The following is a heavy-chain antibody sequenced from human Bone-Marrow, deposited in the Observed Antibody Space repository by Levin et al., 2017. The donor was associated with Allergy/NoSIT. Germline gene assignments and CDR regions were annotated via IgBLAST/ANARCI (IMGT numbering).Heavy chain of an antibody. V-gene: IGHV4-31*03. CDR2: IYYSGNT. CDR1: GGSISGGGYY. J-gene: IGHJ4*02. Sequence: SQTLSLTCTVSGGSISGGGYYWSWIRQHPGKGLEWIGYIYYSGNTYYNPSLKSRVIISVVTSKNQLSLKLTSVTVACTAVYCCARFNGYDFDSWGQGTLVTVSS. CDR3: ARFNGYDFDS. D-gene: IGHD5-12*01.